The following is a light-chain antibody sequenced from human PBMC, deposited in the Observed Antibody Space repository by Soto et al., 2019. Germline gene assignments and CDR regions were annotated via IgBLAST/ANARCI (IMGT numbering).Light chain of an antibody. Sequence: QSALTQPASVSGSPGQSIPISCTGASSDVGDYNYVSWYQQYPGKAPKLMIYDVSNRPSGVSNRFSGSKSGNTASLTISGLQAEDEAFYHCSSHTSSGARVFGGGTKVTV. V-gene: IGLV2-14*01. CDR2: DVS. J-gene: IGLJ3*02. CDR3: SSHTSSGARV. CDR1: SSDVGDYNY.